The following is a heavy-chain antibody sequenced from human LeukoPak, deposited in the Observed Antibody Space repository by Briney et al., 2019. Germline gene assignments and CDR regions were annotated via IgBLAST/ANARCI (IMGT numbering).Heavy chain of an antibody. D-gene: IGHD6-19*01. V-gene: IGHV3-74*01. Sequence: PGGSLRLSCAASGFTFSSYWIHWVRQAPGEGLVWVSRINSDGSSTTYADSVKGRFTISRDNAKNTLYLQMNSLRAEDTAVYYCARVMGTYSSGWSRKPRYFDYWGQGTLVTVSS. J-gene: IGHJ4*02. CDR3: ARVMGTYSSGWSRKPRYFDY. CDR2: INSDGSST. CDR1: GFTFSSYW.